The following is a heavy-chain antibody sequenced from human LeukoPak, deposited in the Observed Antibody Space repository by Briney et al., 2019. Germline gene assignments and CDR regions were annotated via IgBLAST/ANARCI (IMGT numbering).Heavy chain of an antibody. J-gene: IGHJ4*02. CDR3: ARLRRAGWLEYYFDY. CDR1: GYSLGKNYY. Sequence: SETLSLTCAVSGYSLGKNYYRSWIRQPPGKGLEWIGYMYYSGSTNYNPSLKSRVTISVDTSKNQFSLKLSSVTAADTAVYYCARLRRAGWLEYYFDYWGQGTLVTVSS. CDR2: MYYSGST. V-gene: IGHV4-61*01. D-gene: IGHD6-19*01.